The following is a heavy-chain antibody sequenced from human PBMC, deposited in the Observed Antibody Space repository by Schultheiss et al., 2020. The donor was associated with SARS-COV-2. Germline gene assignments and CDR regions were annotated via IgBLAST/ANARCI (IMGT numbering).Heavy chain of an antibody. CDR3: ARGHYYYDSSGSQHYGMDV. CDR1: GGSFSGYY. CDR2: INHSGST. V-gene: IGHV4-34*01. J-gene: IGHJ6*02. D-gene: IGHD3-22*01. Sequence: SETLSLTCAVYGGSFSGYYWSWIRQPPGKGLEWIGEINHSGSTNYNPSLKSRVTISVDTSKNQFSLKLSSVTAADTAVYYCARGHYYYDSSGSQHYGMDVWGQGTTVTVSS.